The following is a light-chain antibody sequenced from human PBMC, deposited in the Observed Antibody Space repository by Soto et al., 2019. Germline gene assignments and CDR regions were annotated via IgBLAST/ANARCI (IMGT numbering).Light chain of an antibody. J-gene: IGLJ1*01. CDR1: SGDVGAYNF. Sequence: LTQPRSVSGSTGPSVTISCTGTSGDVGAYNFVSWYQYHPGQAPKVVIYDVAKRPSGVHDRFSGAKSANTATLTISGLQDEDEADYYWWSYTGSGLFYVLGSGTKVTV. V-gene: IGLV2-11*01. CDR2: DVA. CDR3: WSYTGSGLFYV.